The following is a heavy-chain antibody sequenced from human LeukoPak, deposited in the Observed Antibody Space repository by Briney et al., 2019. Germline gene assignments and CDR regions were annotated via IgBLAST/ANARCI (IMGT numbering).Heavy chain of an antibody. J-gene: IGHJ4*02. V-gene: IGHV1-18*01. Sequence: ASVKVSCKASGYTFTTYGISWVRQAPGQGLEWMGWISAYSGNTNYAQKVQGRVTMTTHTSTSTAYMELRSLRSDDAAVHYCARGDGSGWPNFDYWGQGTLVTVSS. CDR2: ISAYSGNT. D-gene: IGHD6-19*01. CDR3: ARGDGSGWPNFDY. CDR1: GYTFTTYG.